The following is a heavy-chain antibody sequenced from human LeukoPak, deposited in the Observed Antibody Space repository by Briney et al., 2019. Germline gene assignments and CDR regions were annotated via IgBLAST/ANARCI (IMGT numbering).Heavy chain of an antibody. D-gene: IGHD6-6*01. CDR1: GDPLTIYA. Sequence: SVSVSCEASGDPLTIYAISCVRQAPGQGLGWRGGIIPIFGTANYAQKFEGRVKITTDESTSTAYMELSSLRSEDTAVYYCARAGAALDYYYNMDVWGKGTTVTVSS. J-gene: IGHJ6*03. CDR3: ARAGAALDYYYNMDV. CDR2: IIPIFGTA. V-gene: IGHV1-69*05.